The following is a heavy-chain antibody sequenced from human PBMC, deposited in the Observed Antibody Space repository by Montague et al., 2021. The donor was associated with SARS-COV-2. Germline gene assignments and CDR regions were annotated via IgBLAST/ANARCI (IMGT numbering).Heavy chain of an antibody. CDR1: GDSISSHF. Sequence: SETLSLTRTVSGDSISSHFWAYIRQPPGKGLEWIGYINYRGATNYNSSLGSRVMMSVDTSKNQFSLQLTSVTAADTAVYYCARATSVRGAVSWFDPWGQGTLVTVSA. J-gene: IGHJ5*02. D-gene: IGHD3-10*01. V-gene: IGHV4-59*11. CDR2: INYRGAT. CDR3: ARATSVRGAVSWFDP.